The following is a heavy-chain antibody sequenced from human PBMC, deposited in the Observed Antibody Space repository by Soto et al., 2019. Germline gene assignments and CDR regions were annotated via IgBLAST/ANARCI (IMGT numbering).Heavy chain of an antibody. D-gene: IGHD1-1*01. Sequence: EVQLVESGGGLVQPGGSLRLSCAASGFTFSTYWMHWVRQVPGKGLVWVSRINSDGSRTNYGDSVRGRFTPSRDNAKNTLYLEMNSLRAEDTAVYFCARIGTGYYYMDVWGKGTTVTVSS. CDR2: INSDGSRT. J-gene: IGHJ6*03. CDR1: GFTFSTYW. V-gene: IGHV3-74*01. CDR3: ARIGTGYYYMDV.